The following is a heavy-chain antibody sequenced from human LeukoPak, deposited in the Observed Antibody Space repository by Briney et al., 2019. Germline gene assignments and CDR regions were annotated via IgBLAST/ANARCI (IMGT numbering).Heavy chain of an antibody. V-gene: IGHV3-48*01. CDR1: GFTFSSYS. CDR2: ISSSSSTI. Sequence: GGSLRLSCAASGFTFSSYSMNWVRQAPGKGLEWVSYISSSSSTINYADSVKGRFTISRDNAKNSLYLQMNSLRAEDTAVYYCARDKVNDYWGQGTLVTVSS. CDR3: ARDKVNDY. J-gene: IGHJ4*02.